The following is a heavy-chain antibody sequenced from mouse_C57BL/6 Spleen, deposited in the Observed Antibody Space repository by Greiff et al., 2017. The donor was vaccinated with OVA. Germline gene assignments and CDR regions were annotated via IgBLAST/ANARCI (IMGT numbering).Heavy chain of an antibody. Sequence: EVQLQQSGPELVKPGASVKISCKASGYTFTDYYMNWVKQSHGKSLEWIGDINPNNGGTSYNQKFKGKATLTVDKSSSTAYMELRSLTSEDSAVYYCARWGGLPLYAMDYWGQGTSVTVSS. CDR2: INPNNGGT. CDR1: GYTFTDYY. D-gene: IGHD2-10*01. J-gene: IGHJ4*01. CDR3: ARWGGLPLYAMDY. V-gene: IGHV1-26*01.